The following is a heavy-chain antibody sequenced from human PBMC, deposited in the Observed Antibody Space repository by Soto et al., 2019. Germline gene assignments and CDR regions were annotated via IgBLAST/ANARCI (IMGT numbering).Heavy chain of an antibody. CDR2: ISSSSSYT. Sequence: QVQLVESGGGLVKPGGSLRLSCAASGFTFSDYYMSWIRQAPGKGLEWVSYISSSSSYTNYADSVKGRFTISRDNAKNSLYLQMNSLRAEDTAVYYCARDFYYDSSGYYYHYYYYYGMDVWGQGTTVTFSS. V-gene: IGHV3-11*05. J-gene: IGHJ6*02. CDR3: ARDFYYDSSGYYYHYYYYYGMDV. CDR1: GFTFSDYY. D-gene: IGHD3-22*01.